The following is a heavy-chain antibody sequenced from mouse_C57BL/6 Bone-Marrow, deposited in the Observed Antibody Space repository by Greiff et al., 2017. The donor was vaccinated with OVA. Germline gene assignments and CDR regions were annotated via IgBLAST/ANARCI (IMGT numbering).Heavy chain of an antibody. CDR3: ASYYYGSSFFAY. CDR1: GFSLTSYG. D-gene: IGHD1-1*01. J-gene: IGHJ3*01. V-gene: IGHV2-2*01. CDR2: IWSGGST. Sequence: VQLQQSGPGLVQPSQSLSITCTVSGFSLTSYGVHWVRQSPGKGLEWLGVIWSGGSTDYNAAFISRLSISKDNSKSQVFFKMNSLQADDTAIYYCASYYYGSSFFAYWGQGTLVTVSA.